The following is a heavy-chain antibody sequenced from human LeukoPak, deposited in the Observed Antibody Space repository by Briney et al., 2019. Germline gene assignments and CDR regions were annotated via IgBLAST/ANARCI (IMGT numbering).Heavy chain of an antibody. CDR1: GFTFSSYG. D-gene: IGHD4-17*01. CDR3: AREPMTTVTTSPDY. CDR2: INPDGIGT. Sequence: PGGSLRLSCAASGFTFSSYGMHWVRQAPGKGLVWVSRINPDGIGTGYADFVKGRFTISRDNAKNTLYLQMNSLRAEDTAVYYCAREPMTTVTTSPDYWGQGTLVTVSS. J-gene: IGHJ4*02. V-gene: IGHV3-74*01.